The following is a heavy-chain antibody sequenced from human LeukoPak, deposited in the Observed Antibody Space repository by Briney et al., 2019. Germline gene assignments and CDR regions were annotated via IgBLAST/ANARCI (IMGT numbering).Heavy chain of an antibody. V-gene: IGHV1-69*13. CDR3: ARDSSEFRSLIPH. J-gene: IGHJ1*01. CDR1: GGTFSNYA. Sequence: GASVKVSCKASGGTFSNYAISWVRQAPGQGLEWMGGITPLFGTAKYAQKFQGGVTITADESTSIAYMELSSLRSEDTAVYYCARDSSEFRSLIPHWGQGTLVTVSS. D-gene: IGHD2-21*01. CDR2: ITPLFGTA.